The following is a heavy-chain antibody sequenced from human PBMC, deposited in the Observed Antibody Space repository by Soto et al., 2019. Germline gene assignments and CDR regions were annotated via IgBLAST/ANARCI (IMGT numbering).Heavy chain of an antibody. J-gene: IGHJ5*02. D-gene: IGHD6-19*01. CDR2: ISHDGINK. CDR3: ARDMYSSDYFVKWFEP. CDR1: GFSFSSYA. Sequence: QVRLVESGGGVVQPGRSLRLSCTASGFSFSSYAMYWFRQPPGKGLEWVAVISHDGINKHYADSVKGRVTVSRDNSNHSLDLQLNILGGEDTAMYYCARDMYSSDYFVKWFEPWGQGTLVTVSS. V-gene: IGHV3-30-3*01.